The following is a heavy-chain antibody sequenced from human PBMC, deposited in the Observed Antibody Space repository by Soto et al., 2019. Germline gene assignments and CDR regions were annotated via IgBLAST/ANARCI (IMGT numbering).Heavy chain of an antibody. Sequence: SETLSLTCTVSGGSISGGVHSWSWIRQPPGEGLEWIGTISYSGTTYYDPSLKSRLTISIDTSKNQLSLKLSSVTAADTAVYYCARRNYPYYFDYWDQGILVTVSS. V-gene: IGHV4-39*01. CDR1: GGSISGGVHS. J-gene: IGHJ4*02. CDR2: ISYSGTT. D-gene: IGHD3-10*01. CDR3: ARRNYPYYFDY.